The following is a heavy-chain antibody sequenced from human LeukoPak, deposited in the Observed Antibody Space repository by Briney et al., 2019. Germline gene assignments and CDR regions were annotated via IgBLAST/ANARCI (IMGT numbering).Heavy chain of an antibody. CDR3: AKPRQQLVRYGLDV. Sequence: GGSLRLSCAASGLTFSSYAMSWVRQAPGKGLEWVSAISASGGSTYYADSVKGRFTISRDNSKSTLYLQMNSLRSEDTAVYYCAKPRQQLVRYGLDVWGQGTTVIVSS. CDR2: ISASGGST. V-gene: IGHV3-23*01. D-gene: IGHD6-6*01. J-gene: IGHJ6*02. CDR1: GLTFSSYA.